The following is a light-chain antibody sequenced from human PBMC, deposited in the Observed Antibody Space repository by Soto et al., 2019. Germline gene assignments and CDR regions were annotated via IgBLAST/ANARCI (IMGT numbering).Light chain of an antibody. CDR1: QYISNY. Sequence: DIPMTQSPSSLSASVGDRVTITCRASQYISNYLNWYQQKPGKAPKLLIHTASGLQSGVPSRFSGSGSGRDFTLTISSLQPEDFATYYCQQSYSTPPYTFGQGTKLDIK. V-gene: IGKV1-39*01. CDR2: TAS. J-gene: IGKJ2*01. CDR3: QQSYSTPPYT.